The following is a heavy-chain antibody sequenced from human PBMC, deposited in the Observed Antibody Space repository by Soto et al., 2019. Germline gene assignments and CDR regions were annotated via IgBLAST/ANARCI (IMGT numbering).Heavy chain of an antibody. D-gene: IGHD1-1*01. J-gene: IGHJ5*02. CDR1: GASIRGFY. CDR2: IYATGTT. V-gene: IGHV4-4*07. Sequence: KPSETLSLTCTVSGASIRGFYWGWIRKSAGKGLEWIGRIYATGTTDYNPSLKSRVMMSVDTSKKQFSLKLRSVTAADTAVYYCVRDGTKTLRDWFDPWGQGISVTVSS. CDR3: VRDGTKTLRDWFDP.